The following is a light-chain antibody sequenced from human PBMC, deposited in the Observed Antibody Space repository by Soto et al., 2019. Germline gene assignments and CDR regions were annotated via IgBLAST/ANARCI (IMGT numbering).Light chain of an antibody. CDR2: AAS. V-gene: IGKV1-39*01. J-gene: IGKJ1*01. Sequence: DIQMTQSPSSLSASVGDRVTIXXXASQSISSYLNWYQQKPGKAPKLLIYAASSLQSGVPSRFSGSGSGTDFTLTISSLQPEDFATYYCQQSYSTPVTFGQGTKVEIK. CDR3: QQSYSTPVT. CDR1: QSISSY.